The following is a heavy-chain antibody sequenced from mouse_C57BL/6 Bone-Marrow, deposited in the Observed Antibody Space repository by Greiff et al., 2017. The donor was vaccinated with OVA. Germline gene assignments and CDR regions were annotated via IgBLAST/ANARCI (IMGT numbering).Heavy chain of an antibody. Sequence: EVQRVESGAELVRPGASVKLSCTASGFNIKDDYMHWVKQRPEQGLEWIGWIDPENGDTEYASKFQGKATITADTSSNTAYLQLSSLTSEDTAVYYCTTRRYYDYPWFAYWGQGTLVTVSA. CDR3: TTRRYYDYPWFAY. J-gene: IGHJ3*01. D-gene: IGHD2-4*01. V-gene: IGHV14-4*01. CDR1: GFNIKDDY. CDR2: IDPENGDT.